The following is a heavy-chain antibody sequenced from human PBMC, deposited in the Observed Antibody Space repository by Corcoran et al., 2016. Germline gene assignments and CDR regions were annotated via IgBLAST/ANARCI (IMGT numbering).Heavy chain of an antibody. CDR3: ARSGGDYDFWSGYYDSKIDP. D-gene: IGHD3-3*01. V-gene: IGHV4-39*07. CDR1: GGSISSSSYY. Sequence: QLQLQESGPGLVKPSETLSLTCTVSGGSISSSSYYWGWIRQPPGKGLEWIGSIYYSGSTYYNPSLKSRVTISVDTSKNQFSLKLRSVTAADTAVDYCARSGGDYDFWSGYYDSKIDPWGQGTLVTVSS. J-gene: IGHJ5*02. CDR2: IYYSGST.